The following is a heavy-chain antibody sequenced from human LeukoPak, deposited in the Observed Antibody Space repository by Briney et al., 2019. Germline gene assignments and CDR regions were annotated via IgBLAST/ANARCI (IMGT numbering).Heavy chain of an antibody. D-gene: IGHD3-16*02. Sequence: GGSLRLSCAASGFTFSSYAMHWVRQAPGKGLEYVSAISSNGGSTYYANSVKVRFTISRDNSKNTLYLQMGSLRAEDMAVYYCARTYMITFGGVIVPLLDYWGQGTLVTVSS. V-gene: IGHV3-64*01. CDR2: ISSNGGST. J-gene: IGHJ4*02. CDR1: GFTFSSYA. CDR3: ARTYMITFGGVIVPLLDY.